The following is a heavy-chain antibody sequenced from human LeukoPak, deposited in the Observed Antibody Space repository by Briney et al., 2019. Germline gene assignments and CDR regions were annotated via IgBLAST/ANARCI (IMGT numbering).Heavy chain of an antibody. CDR3: AIGDGYNWEFYFDY. CDR2: IYYSGST. CDR1: GGSISSYY. Sequence: PAETLSLTCTVSGGSISSYYWTWIRQPPGKGLEWIGYIYYSGSTNYNPSLMSRVTISQDTSKNQFSLMLTLVTAADTALYYGAIGDGYNWEFYFDYWGQGTLVTVSS. V-gene: IGHV4-59*01. J-gene: IGHJ4*02. D-gene: IGHD5-24*01.